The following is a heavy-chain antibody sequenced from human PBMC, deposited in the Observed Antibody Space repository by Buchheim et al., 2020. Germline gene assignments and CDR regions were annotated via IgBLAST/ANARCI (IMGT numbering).Heavy chain of an antibody. V-gene: IGHV3-74*01. CDR3: ARWYYDILTGYYQDGFDI. J-gene: IGHJ3*02. D-gene: IGHD3-9*01. CDR2: INSDGSSI. Sequence: EVQLVESGGGLVQPGGSLRLSCAASGFTFSSYWMHWVRQAPGKGLVWVSRINSDGSSISYADSVKGRFTISRDNAQHTLYLQMNSLRAEDTAVYYCARWYYDILTGYYQDGFDIWGQGT. CDR1: GFTFSSYW.